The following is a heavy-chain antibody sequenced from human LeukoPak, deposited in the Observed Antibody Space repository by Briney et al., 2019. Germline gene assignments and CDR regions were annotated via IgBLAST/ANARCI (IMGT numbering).Heavy chain of an antibody. CDR2: IYYSGST. Sequence: PSQTLTLTCTVSGGSISSGGYYWSWIRQHPGKGLEWIGYIYYSGSTYYNSSLKSRVTISVDTSKNQFSLKLSSVTAADTAVYYCARTRGLRYFDYWGQGTLVTVSS. J-gene: IGHJ4*02. CDR3: ARTRGLRYFDY. D-gene: IGHD3-10*01. CDR1: GGSISSGGYY. V-gene: IGHV4-31*03.